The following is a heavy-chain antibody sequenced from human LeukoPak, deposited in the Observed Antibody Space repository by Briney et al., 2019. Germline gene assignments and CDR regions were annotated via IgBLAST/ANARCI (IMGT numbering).Heavy chain of an antibody. Sequence: GGSLRLSCAASGFNFNAAWMSWVRQTPGKGLEWIGRLKSKGSGGTTDYAAPVKGRFTISRDDSKNTLYLQMNSLKTEDTAVYYCTTERTTVTNTPTWVYWGQGTLVTVSS. CDR2: LKSKGSGGTT. CDR1: GFNFNAAW. CDR3: TTERTTVTNTPTWVY. J-gene: IGHJ4*02. D-gene: IGHD4-17*01. V-gene: IGHV3-15*01.